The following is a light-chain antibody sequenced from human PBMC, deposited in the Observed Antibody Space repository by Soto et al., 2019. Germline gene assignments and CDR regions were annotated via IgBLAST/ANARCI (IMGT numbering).Light chain of an antibody. Sequence: DIQMTQSPSAMSASVGDRVTITCWASQNIGSSLAWFQQKPGKVPKRLIHTTSTLESGVPSRFSGSGSVTEFTLTISSLQPEDFATYYCLQHDSYPRTFGPGTKVDIK. CDR3: LQHDSYPRT. V-gene: IGKV1-17*03. CDR1: QNIGSS. J-gene: IGKJ3*01. CDR2: TTS.